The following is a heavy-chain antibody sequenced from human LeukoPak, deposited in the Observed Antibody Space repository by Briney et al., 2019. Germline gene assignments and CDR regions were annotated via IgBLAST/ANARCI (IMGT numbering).Heavy chain of an antibody. J-gene: IGHJ4*02. CDR3: ATRKTYASGWLF. CDR2: INPFDPNV. CDR1: GYSFTNYW. D-gene: IGHD6-19*01. Sequence: GESLKISCKGSGYSFTNYWIGWVRQMPGKGLEWMGIINPFDPNVRYSPSFQGQVTISADKSINTAYLQWSSLKASDTAMYYCATRKTYASGWLFWGQGTLVTVSS. V-gene: IGHV5-51*01.